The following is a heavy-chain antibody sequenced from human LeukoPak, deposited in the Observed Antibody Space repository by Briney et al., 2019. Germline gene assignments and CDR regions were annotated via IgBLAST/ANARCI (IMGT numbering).Heavy chain of an antibody. CDR3: AKDRRLRYFDWHFDY. Sequence: GGSLKLSCAASGFTFSSYAMSWVRQAPGKGLEWVSAISGSGGSTYYADSVKGRFTISRDNSKNTLYLQMNSLRAEDTAVYYCAKDRRLRYFDWHFDYWGQGTLVTVSS. J-gene: IGHJ4*02. D-gene: IGHD3-9*01. CDR1: GFTFSSYA. CDR2: ISGSGGST. V-gene: IGHV3-23*01.